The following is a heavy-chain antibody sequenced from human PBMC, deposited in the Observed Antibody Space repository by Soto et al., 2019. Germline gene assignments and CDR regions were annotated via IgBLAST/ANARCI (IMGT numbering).Heavy chain of an antibody. CDR1: GFIFTTSD. V-gene: IGHV3-23*04. CDR3: GKGGGGDHGY. D-gene: IGHD2-21*02. Sequence: EVQLVESEGGLVQPGGSLRLSCEASGFIFTTSDMSWVRQAPGKGLEWISSITITGDTTHYADSVKGRFTISRDNSRNPVYLQMNRLRGDHPAGNYCGKGGGGDHGYWGQGTLVAVSS. CDR2: ITITGDTT. J-gene: IGHJ4*02.